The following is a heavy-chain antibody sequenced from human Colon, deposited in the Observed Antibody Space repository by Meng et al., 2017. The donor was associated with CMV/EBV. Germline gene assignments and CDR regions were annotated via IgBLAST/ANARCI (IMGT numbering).Heavy chain of an antibody. V-gene: IGHV1-2*02. CDR3: AKDCGLGGARDY. CDR1: GHTFTGYY. J-gene: IGHJ4*02. Sequence: ASVKVSCKASGHTFTGYYMHWVRQAPGQGLEWMGWINPNSGGTNYAQRFQGRVTMTRDTSINTAYMELSSLRSDDTAVYYCAKDCGLGGARDYWGQGTLVTVSS. D-gene: IGHD3-16*01. CDR2: INPNSGGT.